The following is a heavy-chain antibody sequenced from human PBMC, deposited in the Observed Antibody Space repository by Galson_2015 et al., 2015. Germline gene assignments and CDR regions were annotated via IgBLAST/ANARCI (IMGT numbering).Heavy chain of an antibody. CDR3: ATKEWANAFDI. CDR1: GFTFSSYA. J-gene: IGHJ3*02. CDR2: ISYDGSNK. Sequence: SLRLSCAASGFTFSSYAMHWVRQAPGKGLEWVAVISYDGSNKYYADSVKGRFTISRDNSKNTLYLQMNSLRAEDTAVYYCATKEWANAFDIWGQGTMVTVSS. D-gene: IGHD3-3*01. V-gene: IGHV3-30-3*01.